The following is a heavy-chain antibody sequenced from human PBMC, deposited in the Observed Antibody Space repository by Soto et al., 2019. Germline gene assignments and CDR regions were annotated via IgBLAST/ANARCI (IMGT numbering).Heavy chain of an antibody. J-gene: IGHJ4*02. D-gene: IGHD6-19*01. Sequence: EVQLLESGGDLVRPGTSLRLSCAASGFTFQRYTISWVRQAPGKGLEWVSGVYGSAARVFYADSVQGRFTISSDNSRNTLYLQMNNLRVEDTAVYYCAKAKPFIAVADPIDYWGQGTLVTVSS. CDR1: GFTFQRYT. CDR2: VYGSAARV. V-gene: IGHV3-23*01. CDR3: AKAKPFIAVADPIDY.